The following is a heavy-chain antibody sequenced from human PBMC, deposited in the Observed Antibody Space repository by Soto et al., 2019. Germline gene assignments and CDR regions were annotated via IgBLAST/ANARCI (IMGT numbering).Heavy chain of an antibody. CDR1: GFTFSSYG. CDR3: AKDGVAGYGLDV. V-gene: IGHV3-30*18. CDR2: ISYDGTNK. Sequence: QVQLVESGGGVVQPGRSLRLSCAASGFTFSSYGMHWVRQAPGKGLEWVAVISYDGTNKYYADSVKGRFIISRDNSKNTLYLQMNSLRAEDTAVDYCAKDGVAGYGLDVWGQGTTVTVSS. J-gene: IGHJ6*02. D-gene: IGHD6-19*01.